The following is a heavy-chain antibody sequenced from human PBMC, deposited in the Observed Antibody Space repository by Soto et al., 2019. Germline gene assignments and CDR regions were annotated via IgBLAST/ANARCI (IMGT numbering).Heavy chain of an antibody. CDR2: INPNSGGT. Sequence: ASLKVSCKASGYTFTGYYMHWVRQAPGQGLEWMGWINPNSGGTNYAQKFQGRVTMTRDTSISTAYMELSRLRSDDTAVYYCARDLGIYSAYNWFDPWGQGTLVTVSS. D-gene: IGHD4-4*01. V-gene: IGHV1-2*02. CDR1: GYTFTGYY. CDR3: ARDLGIYSAYNWFDP. J-gene: IGHJ5*02.